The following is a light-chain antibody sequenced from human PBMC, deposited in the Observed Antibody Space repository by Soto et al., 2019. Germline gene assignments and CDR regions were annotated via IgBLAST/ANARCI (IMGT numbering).Light chain of an antibody. CDR2: SAS. V-gene: IGKV1-5*03. CDR3: QQYGTSSRT. CDR1: QTISTS. Sequence: DIQMTQSPSTLSGSVGDRVTINCRTSQTISTSLAWYQQKPGKAPNLLFYSASTLQSGVSARISGSGAATEFTLTISGLQPDDFATYYCQQYGTSSRTFGQGTKVDI. J-gene: IGKJ1*01.